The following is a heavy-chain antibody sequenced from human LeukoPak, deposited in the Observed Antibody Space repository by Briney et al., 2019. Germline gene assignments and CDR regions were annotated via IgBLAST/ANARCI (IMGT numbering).Heavy chain of an antibody. D-gene: IGHD1-26*01. Sequence: GGSLRLSCAASGFTFSSYAMHWVRQAPGEGLEWVAVISYDGSNKYYADSVKGRFTISRDNAKNSLYLQMNSLRAEDTAVYYCARDPYGSGSYYDYWGQGALVTVSS. V-gene: IGHV3-30-3*01. J-gene: IGHJ4*02. CDR1: GFTFSSYA. CDR3: ARDPYGSGSYYDY. CDR2: ISYDGSNK.